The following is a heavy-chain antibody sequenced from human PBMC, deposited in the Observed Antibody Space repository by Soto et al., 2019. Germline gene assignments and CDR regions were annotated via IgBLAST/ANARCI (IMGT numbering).Heavy chain of an antibody. V-gene: IGHV4-4*07. CDR1: GGSVTSNY. Sequence: SETLSLTCTVSGGSVTSNYWTWIRQPAGKGLEWIGRMYISGTTDYNPSLRGRATMSVDTSKNQFSLTLTSVTAADTAVYYCARERAAPSWIDPWGRGTLVTVSS. CDR2: MYISGTT. CDR3: ARERAAPSWIDP. J-gene: IGHJ5*02. D-gene: IGHD6-6*01.